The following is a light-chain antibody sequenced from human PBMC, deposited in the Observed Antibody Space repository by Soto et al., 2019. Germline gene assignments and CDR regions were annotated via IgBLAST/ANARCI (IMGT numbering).Light chain of an antibody. CDR1: SSNIGSNT. CDR3: AAWDDSLNGSF. J-gene: IGLJ1*01. CDR2: SNN. Sequence: QSVLTQPPSASGTPGQRVTISCSGSSSNIGSNTVNWYQQLPGTAPKLLIYSNNQRPSGVPDRFSGSKSGTSASLAISGLQSEDEADYYCAAWDDSLNGSFFGTGTRSPS. V-gene: IGLV1-44*01.